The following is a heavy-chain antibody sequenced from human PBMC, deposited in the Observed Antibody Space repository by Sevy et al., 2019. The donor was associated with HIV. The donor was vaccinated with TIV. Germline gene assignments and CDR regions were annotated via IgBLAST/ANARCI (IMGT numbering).Heavy chain of an antibody. Sequence: ASVKVSCKASGYTFTGYYMHWVRQAPGQGLDWMGWINPNSGGTNYAQKFQGRVTMTRDTSISTAYMELSRLRFDDTAVYYSARHKSEGYSGYDFCSDGMDVWGQGTTVTVSS. CDR3: ARHKSEGYSGYDFCSDGMDV. V-gene: IGHV1-2*02. CDR1: GYTFTGYY. J-gene: IGHJ6*02. CDR2: INPNSGGT. D-gene: IGHD5-12*01.